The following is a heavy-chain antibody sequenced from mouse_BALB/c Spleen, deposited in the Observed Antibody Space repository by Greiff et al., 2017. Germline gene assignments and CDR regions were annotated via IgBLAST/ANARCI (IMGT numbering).Heavy chain of an antibody. CDR3: ARYSGNFDY. CDR2: IYPGSGST. D-gene: IGHD1-3*01. Sequence: QVQLKQPGAELVKPGTSVKLSCKASGYNFTSYWINWVKLRPGQGLEWIGDIYPGSGSTNYNEKFKSKATLTVDTSSSTAYMQLSSLASEDSALYYCARYSGNFDYWGQGTTLTVSS. CDR1: GYNFTSYW. J-gene: IGHJ2*01. V-gene: IGHV1-55*01.